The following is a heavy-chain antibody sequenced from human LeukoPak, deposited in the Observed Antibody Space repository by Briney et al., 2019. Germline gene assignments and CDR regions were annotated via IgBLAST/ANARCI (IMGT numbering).Heavy chain of an antibody. CDR2: IHEDGSVT. V-gene: IGHV3-7*01. CDR1: GFTFTAYA. CDR3: ARGRGWVDH. J-gene: IGHJ4*02. D-gene: IGHD3-16*01. Sequence: PGRSLRLSCAASGFTFTAYAMSWFRQTPGKGLEWVANIHEDGSVTSYVDSVKGRFTISRDNARNSVYLQLNSLRAEDTALYYCARGRGWVDHWGQGTLVTVSS.